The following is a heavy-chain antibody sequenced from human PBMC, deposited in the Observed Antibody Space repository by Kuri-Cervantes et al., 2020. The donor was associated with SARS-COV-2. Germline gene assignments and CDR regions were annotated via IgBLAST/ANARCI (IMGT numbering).Heavy chain of an antibody. V-gene: IGHV4-34*01. CDR1: GFTFGDYA. J-gene: IGHJ1*01. Sequence: GSLRLSCTASGFTFGDYAMSWVRQAPGKGLEWIGEINHSGSTNYNPSLKSRVTISVDTSKNQFSLKLSSVTAADTAVYYCARGRITIFGVIKLAYFQHWGQGTLVTVSS. D-gene: IGHD3-3*01. CDR3: ARGRITIFGVIKLAYFQH. CDR2: INHSGST.